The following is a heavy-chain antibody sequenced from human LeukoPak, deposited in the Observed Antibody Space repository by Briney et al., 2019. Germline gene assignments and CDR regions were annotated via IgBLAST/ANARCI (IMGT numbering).Heavy chain of an antibody. Sequence: ASVKVSCXVSGYTLTELSMHWVRQARGKGLEWMGGFDPEDGETIYAQKFQGRVTMTEDTSTDTAYMELSSLRSEDTAVYYCATTNLRFLEWLPPDYWGQGTLVTVSS. V-gene: IGHV1-24*01. CDR2: FDPEDGET. CDR1: GYTLTELS. J-gene: IGHJ4*02. D-gene: IGHD3-3*01. CDR3: ATTNLRFLEWLPPDY.